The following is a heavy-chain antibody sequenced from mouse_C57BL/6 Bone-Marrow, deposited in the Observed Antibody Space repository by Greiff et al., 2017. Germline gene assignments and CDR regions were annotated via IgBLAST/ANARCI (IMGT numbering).Heavy chain of an antibody. J-gene: IGHJ4*01. D-gene: IGHD1-1*01. CDR2: LYPGSGNT. CDR3: ARCEICANGSSYWGGAMDY. Sequence: QVQLKESGAELVRPGASVKLSCKASGYTFTDYYINWVKQRPGQGLEWIARLYPGSGNTYYNEKFKGKATLTAEQSSRTAYMQLSSLTSADSAVXYCARCEICANGSSYWGGAMDYWGQGTSVTVSS. CDR1: GYTFTDYY. V-gene: IGHV1-76*01.